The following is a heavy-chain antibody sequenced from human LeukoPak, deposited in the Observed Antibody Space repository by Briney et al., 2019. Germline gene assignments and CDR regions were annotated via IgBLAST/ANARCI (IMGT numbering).Heavy chain of an antibody. Sequence: SETLSLTCGVSGGSISSSNWWSWVRQPPGKGLEWIGEIYHSGSTNYNPSLKSRVTMSVDKSKNQFSLKLSSVTAADTAVYYCARDRGGWYSGSRTLVGYWGQGTLVTVSS. J-gene: IGHJ4*02. CDR1: GGSISSSNW. CDR3: ARDRGGWYSGSRTLVGY. D-gene: IGHD1-26*01. V-gene: IGHV4-4*02. CDR2: IYHSGST.